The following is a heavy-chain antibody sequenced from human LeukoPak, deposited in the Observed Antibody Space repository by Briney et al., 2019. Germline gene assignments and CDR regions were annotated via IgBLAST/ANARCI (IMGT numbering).Heavy chain of an antibody. V-gene: IGHV3-48*03. CDR3: ARWYCSSTNCHYYYYGMDV. J-gene: IGHJ6*02. CDR1: GFTFSSYE. D-gene: IGHD2-2*01. CDR2: ISNNGDTI. Sequence: PGGSLRLSCAASGFTFSSYEMNWVRQAPGKGLKWVSFISNNGDTITYVDSVKGRFTISRDNAKNSLYLQLNSLRAEDTAVYYCARWYCSSTNCHYYYYGMDVWGQGTTVTVSS.